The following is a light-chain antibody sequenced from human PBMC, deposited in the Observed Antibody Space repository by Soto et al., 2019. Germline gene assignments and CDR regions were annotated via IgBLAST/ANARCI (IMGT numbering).Light chain of an antibody. V-gene: IGLV2-14*01. J-gene: IGLJ7*01. CDR1: SGDVGGYNY. CDR3: SLYTTSSTAV. Sequence: QSALTQPASVSGSPGQSITISCTGTSGDVGGYNYVSRYQQHPGKAPKLMIYDVSNRPSGVSNRFSGSKSGNTASLTISGLQAEDEADYYCSLYTTSSTAVFGGGTQLTVL. CDR2: DVS.